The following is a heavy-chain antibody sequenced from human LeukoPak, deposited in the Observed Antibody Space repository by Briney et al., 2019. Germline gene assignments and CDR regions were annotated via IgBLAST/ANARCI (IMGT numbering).Heavy chain of an antibody. CDR1: GYTFTKYW. CDR2: IYPGDSDT. CDR3: ARRDMATNTPFDY. J-gene: IGHJ4*02. Sequence: GESLKISCKGSGYTFTKYWIGWVRQTPGKGLECMGIIYPGDSDTRYSPSFQGQVTISADKSISTAYLQWSSLKASDTAMHYCARRDMATNTPFDYWGQGTLVTVSS. D-gene: IGHD5-24*01. V-gene: IGHV5-51*01.